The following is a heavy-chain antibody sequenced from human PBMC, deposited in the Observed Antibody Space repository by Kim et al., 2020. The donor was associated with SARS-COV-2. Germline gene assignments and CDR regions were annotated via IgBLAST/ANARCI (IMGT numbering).Heavy chain of an antibody. CDR3: ARDIDRITIFGVVQNYYYYYGMDV. D-gene: IGHD3-3*01. J-gene: IGHJ6*02. Sequence: GSLRLSCAASGFTFSSYGMHWVRQAPGKGLEWVAVIWYDGSNKYYADSVKGRFTISRDNSKNTLYLQMNSLRAEDTAVYYCARDIDRITIFGVVQNYYYYYGMDVWGQGTTVTVSS. CDR1: GFTFSSYG. CDR2: IWYDGSNK. V-gene: IGHV3-33*08.